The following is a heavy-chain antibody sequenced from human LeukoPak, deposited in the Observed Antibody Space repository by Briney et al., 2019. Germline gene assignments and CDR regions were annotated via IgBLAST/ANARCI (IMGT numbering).Heavy chain of an antibody. V-gene: IGHV3-21*01. D-gene: IGHD6-13*01. J-gene: IGHJ5*02. CDR2: ISSSSSYI. CDR3: ARGRAAAGSNWFDP. Sequence: GGSLRLSCAASGFTFSSYSMNWVRQAPGKGLEWVSSISSSSSYIYYADSVKGRFTISRDNAKNSLYLQMNSLRAEDAAVYYCARGRAAAGSNWFDPWGQGTLVTVSS. CDR1: GFTFSSYS.